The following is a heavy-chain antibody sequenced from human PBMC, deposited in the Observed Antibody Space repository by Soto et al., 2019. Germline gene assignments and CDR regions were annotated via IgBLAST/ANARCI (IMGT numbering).Heavy chain of an antibody. CDR2: ISSSSSYI. V-gene: IGHV3-21*01. D-gene: IGHD6-19*01. Sequence: PGGSLRLSCAASGFTFSSYSMNWVRQAPGKGLEWVSSISSSSSYIYYADSVKGRFTISRDNAKNSLYLQMNSLRAGDTAVYYCARYPDLYSSGWYWSDYWGQGTQVSVSS. CDR3: ARYPDLYSSGWYWSDY. CDR1: GFTFSSYS. J-gene: IGHJ4*02.